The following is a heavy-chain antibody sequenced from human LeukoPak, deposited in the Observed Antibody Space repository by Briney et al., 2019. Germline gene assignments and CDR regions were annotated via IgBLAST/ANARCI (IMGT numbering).Heavy chain of an antibody. CDR3: AKHGIQLWLRVCDY. J-gene: IGHJ4*02. Sequence: GGSLRLSCAASGFTFSSYSTNWVRQAPGKGLEWVSDVSGSGSRTYYADSVKGRFTISRDNSKNTLYLQMDSLRAEDAAVYYCAKHGIQLWLRVCDYWGQGTLVTVSS. CDR2: VSGSGSRT. D-gene: IGHD5-18*01. CDR1: GFTFSSYS. V-gene: IGHV3-23*01.